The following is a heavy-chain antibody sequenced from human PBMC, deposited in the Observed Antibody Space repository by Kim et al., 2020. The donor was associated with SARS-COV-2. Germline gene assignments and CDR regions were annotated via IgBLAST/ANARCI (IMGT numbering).Heavy chain of an antibody. CDR3: ARGFGRECAGRKYCTNGARRYTGGAFDY. J-gene: IGHJ4*02. V-gene: IGHV4-34*01. D-gene: IGHD2-8*01. Sequence: SETLSLTCAVYGGSFSGYYWSWIRQPPGKGLEWIGEINHSGSTNYNPSLKSRVTISVDTSKNQFSLKLSSVTAADTAVYYCARGFGRECAGRKYCTNGARRYTGGAFDYWGQGTLVTVSS. CDR2: INHSGST. CDR1: GGSFSGYY.